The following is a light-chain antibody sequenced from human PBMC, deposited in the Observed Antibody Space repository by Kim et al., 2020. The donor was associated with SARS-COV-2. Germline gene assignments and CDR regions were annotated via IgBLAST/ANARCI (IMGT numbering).Light chain of an antibody. J-gene: IGLJ3*02. CDR1: SGSVSANHY. Sequence: QTVVTQEPSFSVSPGGTVTLTCGLSSGSVSANHYPSWYQQNPGQTPRTLIYSADIRSSGVPDRFSGSILENKAALTITGAQADDESDYYCVLYMGNGIWVFGGGTQLTVL. CDR3: VLYMGNGIWV. V-gene: IGLV8-61*01. CDR2: SAD.